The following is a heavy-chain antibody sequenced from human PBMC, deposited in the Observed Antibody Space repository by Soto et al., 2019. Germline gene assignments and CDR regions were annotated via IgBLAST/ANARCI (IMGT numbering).Heavy chain of an antibody. CDR1: GYTFTSYA. J-gene: IGHJ2*01. V-gene: IGHV1-3*01. CDR2: INAGNGNT. Sequence: QVQLVQSGAEVKKPGASVKVSCKASGYTFTSYAMHWVRQAPGQRLEWMGWINAGNGNTKYSQKCQGRVTITRDTSASTAYMELSSLRSENTAVYYCANGGNDRYWCFDLWGRGTLVTVSS. D-gene: IGHD1-1*01. CDR3: ANGGNDRYWCFDL.